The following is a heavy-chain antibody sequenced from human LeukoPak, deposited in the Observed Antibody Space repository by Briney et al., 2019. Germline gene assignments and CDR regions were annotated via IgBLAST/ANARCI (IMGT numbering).Heavy chain of an antibody. CDR3: ARGYCSGEICPGVFDY. CDR1: GGSISSNRYY. D-gene: IGHD2-15*01. V-gene: IGHV4-39*07. CDR2: IYNSGST. Sequence: SESPSPTRTVSGGSISSNRYYWGWVRPPPRKGLEWVGGIYNSGSTYYTPSLKSRVTISLDTSKNQFSLKLSSVTAADTAVYFCARGYCSGEICPGVFDYWGQGTLVSVSS. J-gene: IGHJ4*02.